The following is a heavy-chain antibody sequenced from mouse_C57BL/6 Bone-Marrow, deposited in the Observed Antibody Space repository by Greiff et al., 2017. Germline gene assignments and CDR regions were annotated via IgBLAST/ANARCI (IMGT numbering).Heavy chain of an antibody. Sequence: DVQLQEPGPGLVKPSQSLSLTCSVTGYSITSGYYRNLIRQSPGNKLEWMGYISYDGSHNYNPSLKNRTTLPLDTSKNQFFLQLSSVTTEDTATYYCATLGRFAYWGQGTLVTVSA. CDR3: ATLGRFAY. CDR2: ISYDGSH. CDR1: GYSITSGYY. D-gene: IGHD4-1*01. V-gene: IGHV3-6*01. J-gene: IGHJ3*01.